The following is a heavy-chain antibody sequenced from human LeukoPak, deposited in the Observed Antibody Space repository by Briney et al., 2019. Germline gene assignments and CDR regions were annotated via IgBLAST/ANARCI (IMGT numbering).Heavy chain of an antibody. CDR2: IIPIFGTA. V-gene: IGHV1-69*13. D-gene: IGHD6-13*01. CDR1: GGTFSSYA. J-gene: IGHJ3*02. CDR3: ASLIAAAGYDAFDI. Sequence: ASVKVSFKASGGTFSSYAISWVRQAPGQGLEWMGGIIPIFGTANYAQKFQGRVTITADESTSTAYMELSSLRSEDTAVYYCASLIAAAGYDAFDIWGQGTMVTVSS.